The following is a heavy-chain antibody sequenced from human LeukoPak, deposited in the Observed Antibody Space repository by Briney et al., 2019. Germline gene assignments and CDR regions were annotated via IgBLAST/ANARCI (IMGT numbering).Heavy chain of an antibody. Sequence: ETLSLTCAVYGGSFSGYYWSWIRQPPGKGLEWIGEINHSGSTNYNPSLKSRVTISVDTSKNQFSLKLSSVTAADTAVYYCARGGAPSIAAAGSSYFDYWGQGTLVTVSS. CDR3: ARGGAPSIAAAGSSYFDY. D-gene: IGHD6-13*01. CDR1: GGSFSGYY. J-gene: IGHJ4*02. V-gene: IGHV4-34*01. CDR2: INHSGST.